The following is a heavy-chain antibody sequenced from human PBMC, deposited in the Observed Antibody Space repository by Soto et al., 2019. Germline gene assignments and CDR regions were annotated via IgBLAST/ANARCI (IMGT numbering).Heavy chain of an antibody. J-gene: IGHJ4*02. Sequence: GGSLRLSCADSGFTFSSYSMNWVRQAPGKGLEWVSSISSSSSYIYYADSVKGRFTISRDNAKNSLYLQMNSLRAEDTAVYYCARWDITYYFDYWGQGTLVTVSS. V-gene: IGHV3-21*01. D-gene: IGHD1-26*01. CDR1: GFTFSSYS. CDR3: ARWDITYYFDY. CDR2: ISSSSSYI.